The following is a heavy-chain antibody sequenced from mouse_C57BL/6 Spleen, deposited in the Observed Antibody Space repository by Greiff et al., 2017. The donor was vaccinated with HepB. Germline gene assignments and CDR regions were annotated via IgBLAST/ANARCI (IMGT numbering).Heavy chain of an antibody. Sequence: QVHVKQPGAELVKPGASVKVSCKASGYTFTSYWMHWVKQRPGQGLEWIGRIHPSDSDTNYNQKFKGKATLTVDKSSSTAYMQLSSLTSEDTAVYYCAIVAAPRAMDYWGQGTSVTVSS. D-gene: IGHD1-1*01. CDR2: IHPSDSDT. CDR3: AIVAAPRAMDY. CDR1: GYTFTSYW. V-gene: IGHV1-74*01. J-gene: IGHJ4*01.